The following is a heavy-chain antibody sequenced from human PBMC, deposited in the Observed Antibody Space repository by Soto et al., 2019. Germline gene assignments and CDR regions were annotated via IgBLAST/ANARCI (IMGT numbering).Heavy chain of an antibody. D-gene: IGHD6-13*01. CDR2: ISSSSSYI. Sequence: GGSLRLSCAASGFTFSSYSMNWVRQAPGKGLEWVSSISSSSSYIYYADSVKGRFTISRDNAKNSLYLQMNSLRAEDTAVYYCAARIAAAGYDAFDIWGQGTMVTVSS. V-gene: IGHV3-21*01. CDR3: AARIAAAGYDAFDI. CDR1: GFTFSSYS. J-gene: IGHJ3*02.